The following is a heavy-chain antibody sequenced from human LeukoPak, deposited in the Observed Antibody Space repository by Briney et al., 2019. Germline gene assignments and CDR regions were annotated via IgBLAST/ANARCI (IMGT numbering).Heavy chain of an antibody. V-gene: IGHV3-7*01. Sequence: GGSLRLSCAASGFTFSRYWMSWVRQAPGKGLEWVADIKQDGSEKYYVDSVKGRFTISRDNAKNSLYLQMNSLRVEDTAVYYCATEAEIYYDSSGTSDPWGQGTLVTVSS. CDR2: IKQDGSEK. J-gene: IGHJ5*02. CDR1: GFTFSRYW. D-gene: IGHD3-22*01. CDR3: ATEAEIYYDSSGTSDP.